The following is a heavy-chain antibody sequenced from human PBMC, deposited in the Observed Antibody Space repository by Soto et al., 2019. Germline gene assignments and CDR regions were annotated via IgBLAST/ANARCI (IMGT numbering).Heavy chain of an antibody. J-gene: IGHJ4*02. D-gene: IGHD6-25*01. Sequence: QVQLVQSGTELKKPGSSVNVSCKASGGTFDSYAITWVRQAPGQGLEWMGGIIPIFKTPKYAQKFQGRVTITADESSGTASRELSSLTSEDTALYYCARGHGYNGAHFDYWGQGTLVTVSS. CDR1: GGTFDSYA. CDR3: ARGHGYNGAHFDY. CDR2: IIPIFKTP. V-gene: IGHV1-69*01.